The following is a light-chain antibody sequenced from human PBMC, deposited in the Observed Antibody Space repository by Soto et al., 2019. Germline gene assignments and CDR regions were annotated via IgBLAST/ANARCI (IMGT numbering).Light chain of an antibody. CDR2: GNS. Sequence: QSVLTQPPSVSGAPGQRVTISCTGSSSNIGAGYDVHWYQQLPGTAPKLLIYGNSNRPSAVPDRFSGSKSGTSASLAITGLQAEDEADYYCQSYDSSLSGWVFGGGIKLTVL. J-gene: IGLJ3*02. CDR3: QSYDSSLSGWV. V-gene: IGLV1-40*01. CDR1: SSNIGAGYD.